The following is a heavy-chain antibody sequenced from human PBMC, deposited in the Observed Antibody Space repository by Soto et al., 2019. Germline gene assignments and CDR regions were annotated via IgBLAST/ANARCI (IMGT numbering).Heavy chain of an antibody. CDR3: PKALPPTVTTLYSDY. J-gene: IGHJ4*02. CDR1: GFTFSNYG. D-gene: IGHD4-4*01. Sequence: GVSLRLPWAASGFTFSNYGRSWVRQAPGKGLEWVSSISVSGDATYYADSVKGRFTVSRDNSQNTLYLQMNSLRAEDTAIYYCPKALPPTVTTLYSDYWGQGPLVTVSP. V-gene: IGHV3-23*01. CDR2: ISVSGDAT.